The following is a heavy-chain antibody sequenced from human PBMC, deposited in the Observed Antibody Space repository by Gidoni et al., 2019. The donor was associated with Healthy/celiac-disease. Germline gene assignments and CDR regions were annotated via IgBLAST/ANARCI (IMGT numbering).Heavy chain of an antibody. CDR3: ARRSGWSTYYFDY. Sequence: QLQLQESGPGLVKPSETLSLTCTVSGGSISSSSYYWGWIRQPPGKGLEWIGSIYYSGSTYYNPSLKSRVTISVDTSKNQFALKLSSVTAADTAVYYCARRSGWSTYYFDYWGQGTLVTVSS. CDR2: IYYSGST. D-gene: IGHD6-19*01. J-gene: IGHJ4*02. CDR1: GGSISSSSYY. V-gene: IGHV4-39*01.